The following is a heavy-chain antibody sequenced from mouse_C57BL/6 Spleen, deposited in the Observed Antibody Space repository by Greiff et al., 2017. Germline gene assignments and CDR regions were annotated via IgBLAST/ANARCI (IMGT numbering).Heavy chain of an antibody. J-gene: IGHJ4*01. CDR1: GYTFTDHT. D-gene: IGHD2-4*01. Sequence: VKLVESDAELVKPGASVKISCKVSGYTFTDHTIHWMKQRPEQGLEWIGYIYPRDGSTKYNEKFKGKATLTADKSSSTAYMQLNSLTSEDSAVYFCARWNYDYDAYYAMDYWGQGTSVTVSS. V-gene: IGHV1-78*01. CDR3: ARWNYDYDAYYAMDY. CDR2: IYPRDGST.